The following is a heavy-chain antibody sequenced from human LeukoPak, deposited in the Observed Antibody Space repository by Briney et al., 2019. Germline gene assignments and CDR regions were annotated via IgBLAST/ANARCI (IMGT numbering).Heavy chain of an antibody. CDR3: AKPGREWELDDAFDI. CDR1: GFTFSSYT. J-gene: IGHJ3*02. D-gene: IGHD1-26*01. CDR2: ISSGNSNI. Sequence: GGSLRLSCAASGFTFSSYTMNWVRQAPGKGLEWVSYISSGNSNIYYADSVKGRFTISRDNSKNTLYLQMNSLRAEDTAVYYCAKPGREWELDDAFDIWGQGTMVTVSS. V-gene: IGHV3-48*01.